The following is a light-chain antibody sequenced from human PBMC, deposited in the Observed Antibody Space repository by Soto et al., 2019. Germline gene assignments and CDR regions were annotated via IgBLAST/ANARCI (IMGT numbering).Light chain of an antibody. V-gene: IGKV1D-13*01. J-gene: IGKJ5*01. CDR1: QGVSSS. CDR2: DAS. Sequence: AIQLTQSPSSLSASVGDRVTITCRASQGVSSSLAWYQQKPGTAPKLLIYDASDLETGVPSRFSGSGSGTVFTLTISSLQPEDFATYYCKHYNKYPLTFGQGTRLAI. CDR3: KHYNKYPLT.